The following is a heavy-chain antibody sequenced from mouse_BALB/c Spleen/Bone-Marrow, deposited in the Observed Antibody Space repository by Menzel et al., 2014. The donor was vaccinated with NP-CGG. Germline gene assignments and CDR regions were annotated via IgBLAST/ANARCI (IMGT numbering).Heavy chain of an antibody. CDR2: ISDGGSYT. Sequence: EVKLMESGGGLVKPGGSLKLSCAASGFTFSDYYMYWVRQTPEKRLEWVATISDGGSYTYYPDSVEGRFTISRDNAKNNLYLKMSSLRSEDTAMYFWSRDYYGMYFDVWGAGTTVTVSS. CDR1: GFTFSDYY. D-gene: IGHD1-1*01. J-gene: IGHJ1*01. V-gene: IGHV5-4*02. CDR3: SRDYYGMYFDV.